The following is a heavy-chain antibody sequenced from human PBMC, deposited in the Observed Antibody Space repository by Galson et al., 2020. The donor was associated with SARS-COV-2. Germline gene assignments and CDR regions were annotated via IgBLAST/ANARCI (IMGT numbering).Heavy chain of an antibody. J-gene: IGHJ4*02. V-gene: IGHV3-48*03. CDR3: ARSNIALDWEHDY. CDR1: GFTFSSFE. Sequence: GESLKISCVASGFTFSSFEMNWLRQAPGKGLEWVSYISSSGRTIYYEDSVKGRFTISRDNAKNSLFLHMNSLRAEDTAVYYCARSNIALDWEHDYWGQGTLVTVSS. CDR2: ISSSGRTI. D-gene: IGHD1-26*01.